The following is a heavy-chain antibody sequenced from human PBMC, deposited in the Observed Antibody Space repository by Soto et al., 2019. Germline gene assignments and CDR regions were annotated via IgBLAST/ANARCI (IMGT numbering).Heavy chain of an antibody. J-gene: IGHJ4*02. Sequence: SETLSLTCPVSGGSISSYYWSWIRQPPGKGLEWIGYIYYSGGTNYNPSLKSRVTISVDTSKNQFSLKLSSVTAADTAVYYCARAVPPNSPPDYWGQGTLVTVSS. CDR3: ARAVPPNSPPDY. D-gene: IGHD1-1*01. V-gene: IGHV4-59*01. CDR2: IYYSGGT. CDR1: GGSISSYY.